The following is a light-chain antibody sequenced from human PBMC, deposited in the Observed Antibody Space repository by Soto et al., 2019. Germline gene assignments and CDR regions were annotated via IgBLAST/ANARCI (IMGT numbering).Light chain of an antibody. CDR1: QSVSSN. Sequence: EIVMTQSPATLSVSPGERATLSCRASQSVSSNLAWYQQKPGQAPRLLIYGASTRDTGIPVRFSGSGSGTEFTLTISRLQSEDFAVYYCQQYNNWPGTFGQGTKVEIK. J-gene: IGKJ1*01. CDR3: QQYNNWPGT. CDR2: GAS. V-gene: IGKV3-15*01.